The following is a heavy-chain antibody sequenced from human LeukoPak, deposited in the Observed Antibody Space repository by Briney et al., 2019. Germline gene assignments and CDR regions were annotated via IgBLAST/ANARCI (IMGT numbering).Heavy chain of an antibody. Sequence: GGSLRLPCAASGFTFSSYSMNWVRQAPGKGLEWVSSISSSSSYIYYADSVKGRFTISRDNAKNSLYLQMNSLRAEDTAVYYCAPYSSSSAAFDIWGQGTMVTVSS. D-gene: IGHD6-6*01. CDR2: ISSSSSYI. V-gene: IGHV3-21*01. J-gene: IGHJ3*02. CDR1: GFTFSSYS. CDR3: APYSSSSAAFDI.